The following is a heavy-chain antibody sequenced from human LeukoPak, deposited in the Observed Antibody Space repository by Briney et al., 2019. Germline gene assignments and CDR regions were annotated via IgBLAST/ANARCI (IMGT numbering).Heavy chain of an antibody. V-gene: IGHV3-30*03. CDR1: GFTFSNNG. D-gene: IGHD6-19*01. Sequence: PGGSLRLSCGASGFTFSNNGMHWVRQAPGKGLEWVAVISYDGRDKYSADSVKGRFTISRDNSKNTLYLQMNSLRAEDTAVYYCARDSEWLALDYWGQGILVTVSS. CDR2: ISYDGRDK. J-gene: IGHJ4*02. CDR3: ARDSEWLALDY.